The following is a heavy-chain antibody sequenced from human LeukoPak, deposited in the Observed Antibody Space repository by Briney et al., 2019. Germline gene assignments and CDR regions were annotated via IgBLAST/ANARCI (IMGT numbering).Heavy chain of an antibody. CDR2: INQSGYT. CDR1: GGSFSGYY. V-gene: IGHV4-34*01. CDR3: VRVMIAAGAIDS. Sequence: SETLSLTCGVYGGSFSGYYWSWIRQPPGKGLEWIGEINQSGYTNYNASLKSRVTISVDTSKNQFSLKLTSVTAADMAVYYCVRVMIAAGAIDSWSQGTLVTVSS. D-gene: IGHD6-13*01. J-gene: IGHJ4*02.